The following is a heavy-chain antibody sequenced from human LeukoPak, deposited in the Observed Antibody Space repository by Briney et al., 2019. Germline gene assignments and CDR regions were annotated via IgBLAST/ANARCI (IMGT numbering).Heavy chain of an antibody. J-gene: IGHJ6*03. CDR2: IYYSGST. Sequence: SETLSPTCTVSGGSISSHYWSWIRQPPGKGLEWIGYIYYSGSTNYNPSLKSRVTISVDTSKNQFSLKLSSVTAADTAVYYCARKASYYYYMDVWGKGTTVTVSS. V-gene: IGHV4-59*11. CDR1: GGSISSHY. CDR3: ARKASYYYYMDV.